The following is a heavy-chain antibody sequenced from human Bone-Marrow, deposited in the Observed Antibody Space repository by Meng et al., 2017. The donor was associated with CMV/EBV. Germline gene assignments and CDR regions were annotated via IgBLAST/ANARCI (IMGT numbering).Heavy chain of an antibody. D-gene: IGHD6-19*01. Sequence: ASVKVSCKASGYTFTDYTLHWVRQAPGQGLDWMGWINPSTGGTRFAPKFQARVTMTRDTSISTVYIALSGLTSDDTAFYYCARDVSLAGADLDFWGQGTLVTASS. J-gene: IGHJ4*02. CDR3: ARDVSLAGADLDF. CDR1: GYTFTDYT. CDR2: INPSTGGT. V-gene: IGHV1-2*02.